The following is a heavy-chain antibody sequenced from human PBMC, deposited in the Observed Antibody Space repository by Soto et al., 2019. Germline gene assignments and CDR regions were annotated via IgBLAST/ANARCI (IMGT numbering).Heavy chain of an antibody. CDR1: GYTFTSYA. CDR2: INAGNGNT. CDR3: ARDGQGEAPYTVGDY. Sequence: ASVKVSCKASGYTFTSYAMHWVRQAPGQRLEWMGWINAGNGNTKYSQKFQGRFTISRDNSRNTLYLQMNSLRAEDTAVYFCARDGQGEAPYTVGDYWGQGTVVTVSS. J-gene: IGHJ4*02. D-gene: IGHD2-2*02. V-gene: IGHV1-3*01.